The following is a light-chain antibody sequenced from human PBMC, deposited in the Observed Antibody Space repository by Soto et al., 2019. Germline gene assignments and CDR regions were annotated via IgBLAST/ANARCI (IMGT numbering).Light chain of an antibody. CDR1: RSVGSY. CDR3: QQRSDWPWT. Sequence: DIVLTQSPATLSLSPGARAALSCRASRSVGSYLAWYQQKPGQAPRLLIYDASNRATGIPARFSGSGSGTDFTLTISSLEPEGFAVYYCQQRSDWPWTFGQGTRLEIK. CDR2: DAS. J-gene: IGKJ5*01. V-gene: IGKV3-11*01.